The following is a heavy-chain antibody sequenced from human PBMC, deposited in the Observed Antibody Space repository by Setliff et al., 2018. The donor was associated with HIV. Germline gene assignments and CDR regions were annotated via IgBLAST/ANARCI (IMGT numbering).Heavy chain of an antibody. Sequence: GASVKVSCKTSDYTFTNYGIYWVRQAPGQGLEWMGWISNYNGNTNYAQKFHGRVTMTTDTSTRTAYMEMRGLTYDDTAVYYCARVSGGNSVENGFDIWGQGTMVTVSS. CDR2: ISNYNGNT. CDR3: ARVSGGNSVENGFDI. V-gene: IGHV1-18*01. J-gene: IGHJ3*02. CDR1: DYTFTNYG. D-gene: IGHD1-26*01.